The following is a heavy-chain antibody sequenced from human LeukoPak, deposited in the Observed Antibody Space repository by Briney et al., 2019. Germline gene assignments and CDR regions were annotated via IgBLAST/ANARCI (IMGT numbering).Heavy chain of an antibody. J-gene: IGHJ4*02. D-gene: IGHD4-11*01. CDR1: GFTFSTYN. CDR3: ARGPYSPKGFDY. CDR2: ISSGASII. V-gene: IGHV3-48*02. Sequence: PGGSLRLSCAASGFTFSTYNMNWVRQAPGKGLEWVSYISSGASIIYYADSVKGRSTISRDNAENSLYLQMNSLRDEDTAIYYCARGPYSPKGFDYWGQGTLVTVSS.